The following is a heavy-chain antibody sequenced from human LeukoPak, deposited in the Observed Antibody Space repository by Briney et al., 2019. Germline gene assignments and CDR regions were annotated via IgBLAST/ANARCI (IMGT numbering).Heavy chain of an antibody. CDR1: GYTFTGHY. D-gene: IGHD1-26*01. V-gene: IGHV1-2*02. J-gene: IGHJ4*02. CDR3: ARGYALYSGRYIDFDY. Sequence: ASVKVSCKASGYTFTGHYMHWVRQAPGQGLEWMGWINPNNGGTNYAQKFQGRVTMTRDTSISTAYMELSRMRSDDTAVYYCARGYALYSGRYIDFDYWGQGTLVTVSS. CDR2: INPNNGGT.